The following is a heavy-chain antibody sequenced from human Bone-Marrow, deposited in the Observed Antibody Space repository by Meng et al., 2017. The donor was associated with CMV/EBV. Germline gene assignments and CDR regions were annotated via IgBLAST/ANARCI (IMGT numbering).Heavy chain of an antibody. J-gene: IGHJ6*02. CDR1: GFTFSSYA. CDR3: ARTRAYYYYYYGMDV. CDR2: ISGSGGST. Sequence: GESLKISCAASGFTFSSYAMSWVRQAPGKGLEWVSAISGSGGSTYYADSVKGRFTISRDNAKNSLYLQMNSLRAEDTAVYYCARTRAYYYYYYGMDVWGQGTLVTVSS. V-gene: IGHV3-23*01. D-gene: IGHD1/OR15-1a*01.